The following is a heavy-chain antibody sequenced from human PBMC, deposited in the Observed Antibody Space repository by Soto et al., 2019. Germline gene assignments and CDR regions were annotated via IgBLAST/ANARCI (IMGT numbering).Heavy chain of an antibody. Sequence: GGSLRLSCAASGFTFSSYAMHWVRQAPGKGLEWVAVISYDGSNKYYADSVKGRFTISRDNSKNTLYLQMNSLRAEDTAVYYCARDLPTRGYSGYDSGALVYWGQGTLVTVSS. V-gene: IGHV3-30-3*01. D-gene: IGHD5-12*01. CDR2: ISYDGSNK. CDR3: ARDLPTRGYSGYDSGALVY. CDR1: GFTFSSYA. J-gene: IGHJ4*02.